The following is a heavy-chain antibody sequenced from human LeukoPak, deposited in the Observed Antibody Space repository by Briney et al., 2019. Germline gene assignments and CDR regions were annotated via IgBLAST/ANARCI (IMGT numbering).Heavy chain of an antibody. Sequence: GGSLRLSCAASGFTFSSYAMSWVRQAPGKGLEWVSAISGSGGSTYYADSVKGRFTISRDNSKNTLYLQMNSLRAEDTAVYYCARFREVDRGYTLSGYFDYWGQGTLVTVSS. J-gene: IGHJ4*02. V-gene: IGHV3-23*01. D-gene: IGHD5-12*01. CDR3: ARFREVDRGYTLSGYFDY. CDR2: ISGSGGST. CDR1: GFTFSSYA.